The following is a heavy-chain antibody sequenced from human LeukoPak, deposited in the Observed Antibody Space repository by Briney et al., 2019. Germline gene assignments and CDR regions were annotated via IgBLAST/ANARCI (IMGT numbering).Heavy chain of an antibody. CDR1: GFTFSTYG. V-gene: IGHV3-23*01. Sequence: GGSLRLSCATSGFTFSTYGMSWVRQAPGKGLEWVSTISASGGATYYADSVKGRFTISRDNSENTLYLQMNSLRAEDTAVYYCARGLAYYYDSSGYYSWGQGTLVTVSS. CDR3: ARGLAYYYDSSGYYS. CDR2: ISASGGAT. J-gene: IGHJ4*02. D-gene: IGHD3-22*01.